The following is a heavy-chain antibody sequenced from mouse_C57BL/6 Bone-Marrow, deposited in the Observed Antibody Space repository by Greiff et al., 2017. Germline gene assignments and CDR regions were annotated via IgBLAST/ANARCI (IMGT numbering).Heavy chain of an antibody. V-gene: IGHV1-15*01. CDR2: IDPETGGT. CDR1: GYTFTDYE. D-gene: IGHD2-10*02. J-gene: IGHJ2*01. Sequence: VQLQQSGAELVRPGASVTLSCKASGYTFTDYEMHWVKQTPVHGLEWIGAIDPETGGTAYNQKFKGKAILTADKSSSTAYMELRSLTSEDSAVYYCTRTRRYGNYSYYFDYWGQGTTLTVSS. CDR3: TRTRRYGNYSYYFDY.